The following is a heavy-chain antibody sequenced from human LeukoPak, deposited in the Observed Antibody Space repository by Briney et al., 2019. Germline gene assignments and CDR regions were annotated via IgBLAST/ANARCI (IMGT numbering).Heavy chain of an antibody. J-gene: IGHJ4*02. CDR3: ARVAGRWLPARYFDY. Sequence: SETPSLTCTVSGGSIISHYWSWIRQPPGKGLEWIGYIYYSESTNYNPSLKSQVTISVDTSKNQFSLTLSSVTAADTAGYYCARVAGRWLPARYFDYWGQGTLVTVSS. CDR1: GGSIISHY. CDR2: IYYSEST. D-gene: IGHD5-24*01. V-gene: IGHV4-59*11.